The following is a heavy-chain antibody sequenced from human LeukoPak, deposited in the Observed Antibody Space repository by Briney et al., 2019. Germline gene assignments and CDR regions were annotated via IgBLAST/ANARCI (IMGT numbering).Heavy chain of an antibody. J-gene: IGHJ4*02. V-gene: IGHV3-23*01. CDR1: GITLSNYG. CDR3: AKRGVVIRVILVGFHKEAYYFDS. Sequence: PGGSLRLSCAVSGITLSNYGMTWVRQAPGKGREWVAGISDTGGRTNYADSVKGRFTISRDNPKDTLYLQMNSVRAEDTAVYFCAKRGVVIRVILVGFHKEAYYFDSWGQGALVTVSS. D-gene: IGHD3-22*01. CDR2: ISDTGGRT.